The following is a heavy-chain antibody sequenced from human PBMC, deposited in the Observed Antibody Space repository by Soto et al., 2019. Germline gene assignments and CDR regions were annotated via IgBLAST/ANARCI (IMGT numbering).Heavy chain of an antibody. Sequence: GGSLRLSCAASGFTFSSYAMSWVRQAPGKGLEWVSAISGSGGSTYYADSVKGRFTISRDNSKNTLYLQMNSLRAEDTAVYYYAKDRDSSSPLNSFDYWGQGTLVTVSS. CDR3: AKDRDSSSPLNSFDY. J-gene: IGHJ4*02. D-gene: IGHD6-6*01. CDR1: GFTFSSYA. V-gene: IGHV3-23*01. CDR2: ISGSGGST.